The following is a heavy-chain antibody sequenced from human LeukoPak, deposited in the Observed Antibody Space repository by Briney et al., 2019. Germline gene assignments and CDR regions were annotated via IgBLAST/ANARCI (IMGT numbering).Heavy chain of an antibody. CDR2: IYYSGGT. CDR3: ARDSYGYSSGWSHWFDP. D-gene: IGHD6-19*01. J-gene: IGHJ5*02. CDR1: GGSISTYY. Sequence: PSETLSLTCTVSGGSISTYYWSWIRQPPGKGLEWIGYIYYSGGTNYNPSLKSRVTISVDTSKNQFSLKVRSVTAADTAVYYCARDSYGYSSGWSHWFDPWGQGTLVTVSS. V-gene: IGHV4-59*01.